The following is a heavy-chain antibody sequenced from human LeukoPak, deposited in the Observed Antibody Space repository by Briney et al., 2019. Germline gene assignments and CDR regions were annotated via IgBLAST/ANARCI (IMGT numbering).Heavy chain of an antibody. CDR1: GYTFTSYY. V-gene: IGHV1-46*01. CDR2: INPSGDST. J-gene: IGHJ2*01. CDR3: ARDLPSGYSSGWYTRRSPGWYFDL. Sequence: GASVKVSCKASGYTFTSYYMHWVRQAPGQGLEWMGIINPSGDSTNYAQKLQGRVTMTTDTSTSTAYMELRSLRSDDTAVYYCARDLPSGYSSGWYTRRSPGWYFDLWGRGTLVTVSS. D-gene: IGHD6-19*01.